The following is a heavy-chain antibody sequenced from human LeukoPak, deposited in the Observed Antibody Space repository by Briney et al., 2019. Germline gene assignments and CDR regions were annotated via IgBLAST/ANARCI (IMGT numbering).Heavy chain of an antibody. Sequence: ASVKVSCKASGGTFSSYAISWVRQAPGQGLEWMGGIIPIFGTANYAQKFQGRVTITTDESTSTAYMELSSRRSEDTAVYYWAREGPSYSLGYRRRYYYMDGWGKGTTVTVSS. CDR3: AREGPSYSLGYRRRYYYMDG. CDR1: GGTFSSYA. CDR2: IIPIFGTA. J-gene: IGHJ6*03. D-gene: IGHD5-18*01. V-gene: IGHV1-69*05.